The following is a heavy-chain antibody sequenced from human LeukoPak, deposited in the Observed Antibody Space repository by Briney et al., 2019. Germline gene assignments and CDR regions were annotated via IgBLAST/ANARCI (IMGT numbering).Heavy chain of an antibody. Sequence: GGSLRLSCAASGFTFGKYAMSWVRQAPGKGLEWVSGISGSGGGPYYADSVKGRFTISRDNSKNTLYLQMNSLRADDTAVYYCARDRDGTGNNPLDYGGQGTLVIVSS. CDR3: ARDRDGTGNNPLDY. CDR2: ISGSGGGP. J-gene: IGHJ4*02. V-gene: IGHV3-23*01. CDR1: GFTFGKYA. D-gene: IGHD3-10*01.